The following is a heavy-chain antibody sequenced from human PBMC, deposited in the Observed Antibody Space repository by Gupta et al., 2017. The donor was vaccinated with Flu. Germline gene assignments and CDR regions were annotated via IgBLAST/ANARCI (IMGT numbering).Heavy chain of an antibody. CDR2: IIPIFSAA. CDR3: GGTNYDFWSAYYTGSYYYYGMDV. D-gene: IGHD3-3*01. V-gene: IGHV1-69*06. J-gene: IGHJ6*02. CDR1: GGTFSTYA. Sequence: QVQLVQSGAEIKKPGSSVKVSCKASGGTFSTYAISWVRQAPGQGLDWMGGIIPIFSAANYAQKFQGRVTITADKSTSTAYMELSSLRSEDTAVYYCGGTNYDFWSAYYTGSYYYYGMDVWGQGTTVTVSS.